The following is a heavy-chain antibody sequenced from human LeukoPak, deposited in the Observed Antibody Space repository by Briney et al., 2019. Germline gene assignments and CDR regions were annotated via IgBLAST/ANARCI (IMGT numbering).Heavy chain of an antibody. CDR2: ISAYNGNT. J-gene: IGHJ4*02. V-gene: IGHV1-18*01. Sequence: ASVKVSCKASGYTFTSYSISWVRQAPGQGLEWMGWISAYNGNTNYAQKLQGRVTMTTDTSTSTAYMELRSLRSDDTAVYYCARVPRNYYDSSGYYYYFDYWGQGTLVTVSS. CDR1: GYTFTSYS. CDR3: ARVPRNYYDSSGYYYYFDY. D-gene: IGHD3-22*01.